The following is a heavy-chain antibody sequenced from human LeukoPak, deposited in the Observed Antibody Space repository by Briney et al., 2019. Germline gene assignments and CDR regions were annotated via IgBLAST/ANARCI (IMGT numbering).Heavy chain of an antibody. V-gene: IGHV3-15*01. Sequence: GGSLRLSCAASGFTFNDYAMSWVRQAPGKGLEWVGRIKSKTDGGTTDYAAPVKGRFTISRDDSKNTLYLQMNSLKTEDTAVYYCTTGYNDIHDYWGQGTLVTVSS. CDR3: TTGYNDIHDY. CDR2: IKSKTDGGTT. J-gene: IGHJ4*02. CDR1: GFTFNDYA. D-gene: IGHD3-16*01.